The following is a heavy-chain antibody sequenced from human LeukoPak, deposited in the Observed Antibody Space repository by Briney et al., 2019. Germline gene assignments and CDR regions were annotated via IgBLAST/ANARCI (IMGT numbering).Heavy chain of an antibody. CDR2: IYYSGST. CDR3: ARETTVVTPGRSDVFDI. D-gene: IGHD4-23*01. J-gene: IGHJ3*02. Sequence: PSETLSLTCTVSGGFISSYYWSWLRQPPGKGLEGIGYIYYSGSTNYNPSLKSRVTISVDTSKTQFSLKLSSVTAADTAVYYCARETTVVTPGRSDVFDIWVQGTMVTVSS. CDR1: GGFISSYY. V-gene: IGHV4-59*01.